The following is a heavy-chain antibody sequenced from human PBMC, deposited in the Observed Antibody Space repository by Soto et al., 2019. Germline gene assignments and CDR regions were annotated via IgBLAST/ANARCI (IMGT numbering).Heavy chain of an antibody. CDR2: ISSSSSYI. CDR3: ARDPSQDYYDSSGYYPFDY. CDR1: GFTFSSYS. J-gene: IGHJ4*02. D-gene: IGHD3-22*01. V-gene: IGHV3-21*01. Sequence: GGSLRLSCAASGFTFSSYSMNWVRQAPGKGLEWVSSISSSSSYIYYADSVKGRFTISRDNAKNSLYLQMNSLRAEDTAVYYCARDPSQDYYDSSGYYPFDYWGQGTLVTVS.